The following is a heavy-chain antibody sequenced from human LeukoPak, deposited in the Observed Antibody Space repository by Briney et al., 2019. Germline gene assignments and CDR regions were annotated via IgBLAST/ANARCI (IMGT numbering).Heavy chain of an antibody. V-gene: IGHV3-48*02. Sequence: GGSLTLSCAASGFTFSCYSMNWVRQAPGKGLEWVAHISASGRIINYADSVKGRFTISRDSAKNSVFLQMNSLRDEDTAVFYCARRGSTGCYDYWGQGTLVTVSS. J-gene: IGHJ4*02. CDR3: ARRGSTGCYDY. D-gene: IGHD3-22*01. CDR1: GFTFSCYS. CDR2: ISASGRII.